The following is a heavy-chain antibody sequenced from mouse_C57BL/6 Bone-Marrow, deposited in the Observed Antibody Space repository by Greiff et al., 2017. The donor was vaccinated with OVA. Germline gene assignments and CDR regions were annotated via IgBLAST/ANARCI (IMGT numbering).Heavy chain of an antibody. CDR1: GYTFTDYE. J-gene: IGHJ3*01. CDR2: IDPETGGT. V-gene: IGHV1-15*01. CDR3: TRTIIYYGNPFAY. D-gene: IGHD2-1*01. Sequence: QVQLQQSGAELVRPGASVTLSCKASGYTFTDYEMHWVKQTPVHGLEWIGAIDPETGGTAYNQKFKGKAILTADKSSSTAYMELRSLTSEDSAVYYCTRTIIYYGNPFAYWGQGTLVTVSA.